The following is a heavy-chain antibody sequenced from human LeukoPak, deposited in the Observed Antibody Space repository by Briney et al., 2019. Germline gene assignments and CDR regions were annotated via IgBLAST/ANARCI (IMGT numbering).Heavy chain of an antibody. J-gene: IGHJ4*02. Sequence: GGSLRLSCAASGFTFSSYSMNWVRQAPGKGLEWVSSISSSSSYIYYADSVKGRFTISRDNAKNSLYLQMNSLRAENTAVYYCARGSSGWYYFDYWGQGTLVTVSS. CDR3: ARGSSGWYYFDY. D-gene: IGHD6-19*01. V-gene: IGHV3-21*01. CDR2: ISSSSSYI. CDR1: GFTFSSYS.